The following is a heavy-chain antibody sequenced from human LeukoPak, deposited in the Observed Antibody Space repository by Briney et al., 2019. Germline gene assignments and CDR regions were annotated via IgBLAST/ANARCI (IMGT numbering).Heavy chain of an antibody. CDR1: GGTFSSYA. V-gene: IGHV1-69*04. CDR3: ARGGSDKVTTYYYYYGMDV. D-gene: IGHD4-17*01. Sequence: SVKVSCKASGGTFSSYAISWVRQAPGQGLEWMGRIIPILGTANYAQKFQVRVTITADKSTSIAYMELSSLTSDDTAVYYCARGGSDKVTTYYYYYGMDVWGQGTTVTVSS. J-gene: IGHJ6*02. CDR2: IIPILGTA.